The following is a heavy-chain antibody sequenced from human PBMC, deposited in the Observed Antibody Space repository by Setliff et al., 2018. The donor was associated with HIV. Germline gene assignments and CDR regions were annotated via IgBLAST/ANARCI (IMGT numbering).Heavy chain of an antibody. Sequence: ASVKVSCKASGYSFTGHYIHWVRQAPGQGLEWLGRINPNNGDTNYEQRFQGRVTMTRDTSITTVYMVLNRLTPGDTAVYYCASPYENNSGPDYWGQGTPVTVSS. D-gene: IGHD7-27*01. J-gene: IGHJ4*02. V-gene: IGHV1-2*06. CDR1: GYSFTGHY. CDR2: INPNNGDT. CDR3: ASPYENNSGPDY.